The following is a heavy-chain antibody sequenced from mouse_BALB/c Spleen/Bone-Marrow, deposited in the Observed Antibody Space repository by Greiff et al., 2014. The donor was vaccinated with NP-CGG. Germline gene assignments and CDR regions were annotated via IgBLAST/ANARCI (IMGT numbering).Heavy chain of an antibody. CDR3: AREVDGWYYFDY. D-gene: IGHD2-3*01. CDR1: GFTFSSYA. V-gene: IGHV5-6-5*01. Sequence: EVKLMESGGGLVKPGGSLKLSCAASGFTFSSYAMSWVRQTPEKRLEWVASISSGGSTYYPDSVKGRFTISRDNARNILYLQMXXLRSEDTAMYYCAREVDGWYYFDYWGQGTTLTVSS. CDR2: ISSGGST. J-gene: IGHJ2*01.